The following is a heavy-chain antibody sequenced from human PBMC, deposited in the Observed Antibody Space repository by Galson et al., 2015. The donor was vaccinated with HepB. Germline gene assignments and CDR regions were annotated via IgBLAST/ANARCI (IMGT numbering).Heavy chain of an antibody. CDR2: ITSSGDTI. Sequence: SLRLSCAASGFTFNIYSMNWVRQAPGKGLEWISYITSSGDTIYYADSVKGRFTVSRDNAKNSLYLQMNSLRDEDTAVYYCATSRGGLDYWGQGTLVTVSS. J-gene: IGHJ4*02. V-gene: IGHV3-48*02. CDR3: ATSRGGLDY. D-gene: IGHD3-10*01. CDR1: GFTFNIYS.